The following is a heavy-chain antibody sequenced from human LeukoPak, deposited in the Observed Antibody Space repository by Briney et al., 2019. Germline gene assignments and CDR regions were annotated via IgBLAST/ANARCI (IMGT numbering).Heavy chain of an antibody. CDR3: TTAFLMWNGGNSAGWFDP. V-gene: IGHV4-39*02. CDR1: GGSISSDNYY. D-gene: IGHD1-1*01. CDR2: VSQSGTT. Sequence: PSDTLSRTCTVSGGSISSDNYYWYWIRQPPGKGLEWIGTVSQSGTTYYDPSLQSRLTLSVDTSKNHFSLNLQSVTAADTAVYYCTTAFLMWNGGNSAGWFDPSGQGTLVTVSA. J-gene: IGHJ5*02.